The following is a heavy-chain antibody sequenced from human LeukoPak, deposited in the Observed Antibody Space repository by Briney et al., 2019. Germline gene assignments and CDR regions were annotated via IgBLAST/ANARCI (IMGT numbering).Heavy chain of an antibody. CDR3: ARGDGLTDFDY. CDR1: GFTFSSYS. D-gene: IGHD2-8*01. V-gene: IGHV3-48*01. Sequence: GGSLRLSCAASGFTFSSYSMNWVRQAPGKGLEWVSYISSSSSTIYYADSVKGRFTISRDNAKNSLYLQMNSLRAEDTAVYYCARGDGLTDFDYWGQGTLVTVSS. J-gene: IGHJ4*02. CDR2: ISSSSSTI.